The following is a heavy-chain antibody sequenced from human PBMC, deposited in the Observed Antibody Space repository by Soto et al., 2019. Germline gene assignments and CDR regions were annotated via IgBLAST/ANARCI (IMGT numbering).Heavy chain of an antibody. D-gene: IGHD6-19*01. CDR3: VKIAVTGSWYVDL. J-gene: IGHJ2*01. V-gene: IGHV3-23*01. Sequence: EVQLLESGGGLVQPGGSLSLSCAASGFTFSNSGMSWVRQAPGKALECVSSISGSGDRTYYADSVKGRFTISRDNSKNTLDLKMDSLRVEDPAVYYCVKIAVTGSWYVDLWGRGTLGTVS. CDR2: ISGSGDRT. CDR1: GFTFSNSG.